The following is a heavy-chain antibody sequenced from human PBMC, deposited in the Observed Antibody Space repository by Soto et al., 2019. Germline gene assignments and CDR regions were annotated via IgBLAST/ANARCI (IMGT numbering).Heavy chain of an antibody. CDR3: ARDDYGDLHPVDY. V-gene: IGHV3-21*01. J-gene: IGHJ4*02. CDR1: GFTFSSYS. Sequence: EVQLVESGGGLVKPGGSLRLSCAASGFTFSSYSMNWVRQAPGKGLEWVSSISSSSSYIYYADSVKGRFTISRDNAKKSLSLQMNSLRAEDTAVYYCARDDYGDLHPVDYWGQGTLVTVSS. D-gene: IGHD4-17*01. CDR2: ISSSSSYI.